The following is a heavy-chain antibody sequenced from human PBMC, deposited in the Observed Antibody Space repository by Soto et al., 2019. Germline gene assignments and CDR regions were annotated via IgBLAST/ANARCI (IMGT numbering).Heavy chain of an antibody. CDR2: INHSGST. V-gene: IGHV4-34*01. CDR3: SRFTVAARSLWFVP. D-gene: IGHD6-6*01. Sequence: QVQLQQWGAGLLKPSETLSLTCAVYGGSFSGYYWSWIRQPPGKGLEWIGEINHSGSTNDNPSLKSRVTLSVDTSKHPLSLKLSSVTAADTAVDYWSRFTVAARSLWFVPWGQGTLVTV. CDR1: GGSFSGYY. J-gene: IGHJ5*02.